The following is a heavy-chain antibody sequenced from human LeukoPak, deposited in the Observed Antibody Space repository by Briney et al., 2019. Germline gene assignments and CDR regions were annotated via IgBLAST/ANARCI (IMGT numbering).Heavy chain of an antibody. CDR2: INPNSGGT. Sequence: ASVKVSCKASGYTFTGYYMHWVQQAPGQGLEWMGWINPNSGGTNYAQKSQGRVTMTRDTSISTAYMELSRLRSDDTAVYYCASSSFGPIAFFDYWGQGTLVTVSS. CDR3: ASSSFGPIAFFDY. V-gene: IGHV1-2*02. CDR1: GYTFTGYY. J-gene: IGHJ4*02. D-gene: IGHD3-16*01.